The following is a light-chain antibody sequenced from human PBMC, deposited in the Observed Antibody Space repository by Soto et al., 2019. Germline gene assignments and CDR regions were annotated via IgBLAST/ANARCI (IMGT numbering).Light chain of an antibody. CDR3: QQDGSSPWT. J-gene: IGKJ1*01. V-gene: IGKV3-20*01. CDR1: QSVSSTY. Sequence: EIVLTQSPGTLSLSPGERVTLSCRASQSVSSTYLAWYQQKPGQAPRLLIYGASSRAAGIPDRFSGSGSGTDFTLTINRLEPDDFARYYCQQDGSSPWTFGQGTKLEIK. CDR2: GAS.